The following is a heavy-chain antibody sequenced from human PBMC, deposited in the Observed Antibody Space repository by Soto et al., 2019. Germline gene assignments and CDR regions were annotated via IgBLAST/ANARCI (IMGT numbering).Heavy chain of an antibody. V-gene: IGHV4-61*01. D-gene: IGHD6-19*01. CDR3: ARTVAGTQVLFDY. J-gene: IGHJ4*02. CDR1: GGSVSSGSYY. Sequence: SETLSLTCTVSGGSVSSGSYYWSWIRQPPGKGLEWIGYIYYSGSTNYNPSLKSRVTISVDTSKNQFSLKLSSVTAADTAVYYCARTVAGTQVLFDYWGPGTLVTVSS. CDR2: IYYSGST.